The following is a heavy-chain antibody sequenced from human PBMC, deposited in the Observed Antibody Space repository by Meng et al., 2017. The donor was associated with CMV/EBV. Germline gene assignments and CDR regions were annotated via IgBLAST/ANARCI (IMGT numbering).Heavy chain of an antibody. CDR3: ARARIAGGFDP. V-gene: IGHV1-8*01. CDR2: MNPNSGNT. Sequence: ASVKVSCKASGYTFTSYDINWVRQATGQGLEWMGWMNPNSGNTGYAQKFLGRATMTRNTSISTAYMELSSLRSEDTAVYYCARARIAGGFDPWGQGTLVTVSS. D-gene: IGHD6-13*01. J-gene: IGHJ5*02. CDR1: GYTFTSYD.